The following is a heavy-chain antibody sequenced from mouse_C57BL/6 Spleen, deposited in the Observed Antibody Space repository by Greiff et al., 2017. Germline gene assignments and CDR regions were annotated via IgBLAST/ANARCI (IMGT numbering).Heavy chain of an antibody. CDR3: ARIFIKRGTYDFDY. Sequence: QVQLQQPGTELVKPGASVKLSCKASGYTFTSYWMHWVQQRPGQGLEWIGNINPSSGGTNYNEKFKSKATLTVDKSSSTAYMQLSSLTSEDSAVYYCARIFIKRGTYDFDYWGQGTTLTVSS. CDR2: INPSSGGT. V-gene: IGHV1-53*01. J-gene: IGHJ2*01. D-gene: IGHD1-1*01. CDR1: GYTFTSYW.